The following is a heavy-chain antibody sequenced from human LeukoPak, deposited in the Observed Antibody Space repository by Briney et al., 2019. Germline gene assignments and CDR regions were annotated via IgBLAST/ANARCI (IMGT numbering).Heavy chain of an antibody. V-gene: IGHV3-30*18. CDR2: IPNDGSNK. J-gene: IGHJ4*02. CDR1: GFTFSTYG. Sequence: GGSLRLSCEASGFTFSTYGIHWVRQAPGKGLEWVAVIPNDGSNKYYADSVKGRFTISRDNSKNTVYLQMNSLRGEDTAVYYCAKSGIAAAGQRGYFDYWGQGTLVTVSS. CDR3: AKSGIAAAGQRGYFDY. D-gene: IGHD6-13*01.